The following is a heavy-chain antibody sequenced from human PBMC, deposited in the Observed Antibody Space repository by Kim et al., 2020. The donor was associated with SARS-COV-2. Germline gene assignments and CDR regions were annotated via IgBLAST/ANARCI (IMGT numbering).Heavy chain of an antibody. CDR2: ISGSGGST. CDR1: GFTFSSYA. Sequence: GGSLRLSCAASGFTFSSYAMSWVRQAPGKGLEWVSAISGSGGSTYYADSVKGRFTISRDNSKNTLYLQMNSLRAEDTAVYYCAKGHWYGSGRFYDYGMDVWGQGTTVTVSS. D-gene: IGHD3-10*01. V-gene: IGHV3-23*01. J-gene: IGHJ6*02. CDR3: AKGHWYGSGRFYDYGMDV.